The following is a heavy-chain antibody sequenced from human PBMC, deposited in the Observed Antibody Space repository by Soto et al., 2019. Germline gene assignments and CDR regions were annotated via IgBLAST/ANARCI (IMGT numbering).Heavy chain of an antibody. CDR3: ARDFGLQNSFDS. D-gene: IGHD4-4*01. CDR2: IIPMFGAA. CDR1: GGTFSNFA. V-gene: IGHV1-69*01. J-gene: IGHJ5*01. Sequence: QVQLVQSGAEVKKPGSSVKVSCTASGGTFSNFAISWLRQAPGQGLEWMGGIIPMFGAADYAQKFKGRVTITEDESTSTAYMELSSLRSEDTALYYCARDFGLQNSFDSWGQVTQVTVYS.